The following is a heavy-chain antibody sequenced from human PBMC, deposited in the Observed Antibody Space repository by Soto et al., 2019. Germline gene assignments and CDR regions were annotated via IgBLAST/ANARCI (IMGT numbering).Heavy chain of an antibody. V-gene: IGHV4-61*08. CDR2: IYYSGTT. CDR1: GGSISIGGYS. D-gene: IGHD3-10*01. J-gene: IGHJ4*02. CDR3: ESAPRGNYGYPSYFDY. Sequence: SETLSLTFAVSGGSISIGGYSWSLIRQPPGKGLEWIGYIYYSGTTNQKHSIKSRLTISVDTSKNQLSLKLSHVTAEDTAVYYCESAPRGNYGYPSYFDYWGQGTLVTVSS.